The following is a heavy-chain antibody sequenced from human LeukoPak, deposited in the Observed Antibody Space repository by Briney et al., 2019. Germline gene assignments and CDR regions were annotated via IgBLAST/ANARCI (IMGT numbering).Heavy chain of an antibody. J-gene: IGHJ4*02. D-gene: IGHD3-3*01. CDR3: ATELIPRRISGVVIESDY. V-gene: IGHV1-24*01. CDR1: GYTLTELS. CDR2: FDTENGET. Sequence: ASVKVSCKVSGYTLTELSMHWVRQAPGKGLEWMGGFDTENGETIYAQKFQGRVTMTEDTSTDTAYMELSSLRSEDTAVYYCATELIPRRISGVVIESDYWGQGTLVTVSS.